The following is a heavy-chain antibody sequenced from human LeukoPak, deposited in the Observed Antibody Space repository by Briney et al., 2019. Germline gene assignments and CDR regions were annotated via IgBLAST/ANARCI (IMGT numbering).Heavy chain of an antibody. Sequence: SMKVSCKASGGTFSSYAISWVRQAPGQGLEWMGGIIPIFGTANYAQKFQGRVTITADKSTSTAYMELSSLRSEDTAVYYCARAPDYSSGWDDASDIWGQGTMVTVSS. J-gene: IGHJ3*02. V-gene: IGHV1-69*06. D-gene: IGHD6-19*01. CDR1: GGTFSSYA. CDR2: IIPIFGTA. CDR3: ARAPDYSSGWDDASDI.